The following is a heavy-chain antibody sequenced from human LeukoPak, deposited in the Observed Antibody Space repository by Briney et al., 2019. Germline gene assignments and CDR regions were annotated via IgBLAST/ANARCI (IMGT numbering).Heavy chain of an antibody. V-gene: IGHV3-48*04. CDR3: ARDPGHFDY. Sequence: GGSLRLSCAASGFTFSTYSMNWVRQAPGKGLEWVSYISGSGSTMYYADSVKGRFTISRDNAKNSLYLQMNSLRAEDTAIYYCARDPGHFDYWGQGTLVTVSS. CDR1: GFTFSTYS. J-gene: IGHJ4*02. CDR2: ISGSGSTM.